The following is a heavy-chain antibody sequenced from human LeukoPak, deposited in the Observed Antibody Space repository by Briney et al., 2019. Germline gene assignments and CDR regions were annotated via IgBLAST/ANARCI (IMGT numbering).Heavy chain of an antibody. Sequence: GGSLRLSCAASGFTFSSYSMDWVRQAPGKGLEWVSYISSSSSTIYYADSVKGRFTISRDNSKNTLYLQMNSLRAEDTAVYYCAKDQRYSSSWYLSQFDYWGQGTLVTVSS. J-gene: IGHJ4*02. CDR3: AKDQRYSSSWYLSQFDY. CDR2: ISSSSSTI. D-gene: IGHD6-13*01. V-gene: IGHV3-48*01. CDR1: GFTFSSYS.